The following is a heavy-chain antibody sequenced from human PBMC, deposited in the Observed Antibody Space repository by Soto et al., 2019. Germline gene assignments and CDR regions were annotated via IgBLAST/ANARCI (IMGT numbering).Heavy chain of an antibody. J-gene: IGHJ5*02. D-gene: IGHD1-26*01. Sequence: SETLSLTCTVSGGSISSSSYYWGWIRQPPGKGLEWIGSIYYSGSTYYNPSLKSRVTISVDTSKNQFSLKLSSVTAADTAVYYCARKSASYSKWFDPWGQGTLVTVS. V-gene: IGHV4-39*01. CDR2: IYYSGST. CDR3: ARKSASYSKWFDP. CDR1: GGSISSSSYY.